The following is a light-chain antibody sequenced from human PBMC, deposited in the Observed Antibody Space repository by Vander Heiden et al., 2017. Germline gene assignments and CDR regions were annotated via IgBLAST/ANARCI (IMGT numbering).Light chain of an antibody. J-gene: IGKJ3*01. CDR3: QQSYSTPFT. V-gene: IGKV1-39*01. CDR2: AAS. CDR1: QSISSY. Sequence: DIQMTQSPSSLSASVGDRVTITCRASQSISSYLNWFQQKPGTATKLLIYAASSLQSGVPSRFSGSGSGTDFTLTISSLQPEDFATYSCQQSYSTPFTFASEVKVDI.